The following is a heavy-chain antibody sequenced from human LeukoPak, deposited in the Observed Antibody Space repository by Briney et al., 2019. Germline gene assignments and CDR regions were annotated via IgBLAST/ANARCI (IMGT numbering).Heavy chain of an antibody. V-gene: IGHV4-4*07. CDR2: IYTSGST. CDR3: ARSPNSSGYYYRAFDI. Sequence: PSETLSLTCTVSGGSISSYYWSWIRQPAGRGLEWIGRIYTSGSTNYNPSLKSRVTMSIDTSKNQFSLKLSSVTAADTAVYCCARSPNSSGYYYRAFDIWGQGTMVTVSS. CDR1: GGSISSYY. J-gene: IGHJ3*02. D-gene: IGHD3-22*01.